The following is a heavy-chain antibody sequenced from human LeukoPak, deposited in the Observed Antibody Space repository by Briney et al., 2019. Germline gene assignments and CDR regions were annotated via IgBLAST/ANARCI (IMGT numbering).Heavy chain of an antibody. CDR3: VKESRVVRGVIMDAFDM. CDR2: INSDGSST. J-gene: IGHJ3*02. CDR1: GFTFSSYW. Sequence: GGSLRLSCAASGFTFSSYWMHWVRQAPGKGLVWVSRINSDGSSTSYADSVKGRFTISRDNAKNTLYLQMNSLRAEDTAVYYCVKESRVVRGVIMDAFDMWGQGTMVTVSS. D-gene: IGHD3-10*01. V-gene: IGHV3-74*01.